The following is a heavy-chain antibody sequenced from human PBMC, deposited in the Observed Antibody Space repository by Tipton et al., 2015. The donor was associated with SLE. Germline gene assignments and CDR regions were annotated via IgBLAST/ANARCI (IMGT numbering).Heavy chain of an antibody. CDR3: ARHPGGYTSGYRQFDL. J-gene: IGHJ2*01. D-gene: IGHD5-18*01. CDR1: GYDFPGYY. V-gene: IGHV5-51*01. CDR2: VYPRDSEV. Sequence: QLVQSGAEVKKAGETLKISCKGSGYDFPGYYIAWVRQTPGKGLEWVGMVYPRDSEVRYSPSFQGQVTISADKSSSIAYLQWSSLKASDTAMYYCARHPGGYTSGYRQFDLWGRGTLVTVSS.